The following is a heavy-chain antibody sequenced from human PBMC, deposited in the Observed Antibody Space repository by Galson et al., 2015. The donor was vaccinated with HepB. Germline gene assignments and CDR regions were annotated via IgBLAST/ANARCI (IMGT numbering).Heavy chain of an antibody. D-gene: IGHD2-15*01. J-gene: IGHJ6*03. V-gene: IGHV1-69*13. Sequence: SVKVSCKASGGTFSSYAISWVRQAPGQGLEWMGGIIPNFGTANYAQKFQGRVTITADESTSTAYMEPSSLRSEDTAVYYCARTPHCSGGSCYSQGYYYMDVWGKGTTVTVSS. CDR2: IIPNFGTA. CDR1: GGTFSSYA. CDR3: ARTPHCSGGSCYSQGYYYMDV.